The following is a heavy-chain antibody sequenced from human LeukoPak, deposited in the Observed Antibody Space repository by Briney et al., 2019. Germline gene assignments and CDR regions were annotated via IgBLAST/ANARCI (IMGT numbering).Heavy chain of an antibody. J-gene: IGHJ4*02. CDR1: GFTVSSNY. V-gene: IGHV3-53*01. Sequence: GGSLRLSCAASGFTVSSNYMSWVRQAPGKGLEWVSVIYSGGSTYYADSVKGRFTISRDNSENTLYLQMNSLRAEDTAVYYCARGPCSGGSCYDYWGQGTLVTVSS. CDR3: ARGPCSGGSCYDY. D-gene: IGHD2-15*01. CDR2: IYSGGST.